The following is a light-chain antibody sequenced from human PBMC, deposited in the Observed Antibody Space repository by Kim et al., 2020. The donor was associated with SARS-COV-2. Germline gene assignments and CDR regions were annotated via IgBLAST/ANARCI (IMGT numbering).Light chain of an antibody. V-gene: IGLV1-40*01. J-gene: IGLJ3*02. CDR3: QSYDRSLSGSV. CDR2: DNI. Sequence: QRVTISCTGSISNIGAYYDVHWYQQLPGRAPKLLIYDNINRPSGVPDRISGSKSGTSASLVITGLQAEDEAVYYCQSYDRSLSGSVFGGGTQLTVL. CDR1: ISNIGAYYD.